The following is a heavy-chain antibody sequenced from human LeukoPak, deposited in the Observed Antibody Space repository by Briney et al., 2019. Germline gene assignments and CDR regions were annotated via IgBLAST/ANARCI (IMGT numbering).Heavy chain of an antibody. D-gene: IGHD3-22*01. Sequence: GESLKISCKGSGYSFTSYWIGWVRQMPGKGLEWMGIIYPGDSDTRYSPSFQGQVTISADKSISTAYLQWSSLKASDTAMYYCARHPPNYYDSSGHLTGFDYWGQGTLVTVS. V-gene: IGHV5-51*01. CDR2: IYPGDSDT. J-gene: IGHJ4*02. CDR3: ARHPPNYYDSSGHLTGFDY. CDR1: GYSFTSYW.